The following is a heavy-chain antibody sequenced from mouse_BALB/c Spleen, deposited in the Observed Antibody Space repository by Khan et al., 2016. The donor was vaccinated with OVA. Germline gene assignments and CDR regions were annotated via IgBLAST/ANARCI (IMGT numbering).Heavy chain of an antibody. Sequence: EVELVESGGDLVKPGGSLKLSCATSGFTFSTYGMSWVRQTPDKRLEWVAAISSGGSYTYYPGSVKGRFTISRDNANNTLYLQMSSLKSEDTAIFYCSRIAYYYDSEGFAYWGQGTLVTVSA. J-gene: IGHJ3*01. CDR1: GFTFSTYG. CDR2: ISSGGSYT. D-gene: IGHD1-1*01. CDR3: SRIAYYYDSEGFAY. V-gene: IGHV5-6*01.